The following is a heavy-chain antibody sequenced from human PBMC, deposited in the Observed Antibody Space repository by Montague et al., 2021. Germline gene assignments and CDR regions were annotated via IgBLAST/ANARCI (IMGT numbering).Heavy chain of an antibody. Sequence: TLSLTCAVSGGSISSTAYYWSWIRQHPGQGLEWIGYIYYSGSNYYNPSLKSRVTISVDTSQNQFSLNLNSVTAADTAVYYCARVGATVTAPFDFWGQGTLVTVSS. CDR1: GGSISSTAYY. D-gene: IGHD4-17*01. CDR2: IYYSGSN. J-gene: IGHJ4*02. CDR3: ARVGATVTAPFDF. V-gene: IGHV4-31*11.